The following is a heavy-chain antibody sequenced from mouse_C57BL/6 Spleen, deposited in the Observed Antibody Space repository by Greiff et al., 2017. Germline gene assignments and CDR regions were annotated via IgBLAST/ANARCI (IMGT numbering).Heavy chain of an antibody. J-gene: IGHJ2*01. Sequence: QVQLQQSGAELVMPGASVKLSCKASGYTFTSYWMHWVKQRPGQGLEWIGEIDPSDSYTNYNQKFKGKSTLTVDKSSSTAYMQLSSLTSEDSAVYYCARKETAYGGYFDYWGQGTTLTVSS. CDR1: GYTFTSYW. V-gene: IGHV1-69*01. CDR3: ARKETAYGGYFDY. D-gene: IGHD1-1*01. CDR2: IDPSDSYT.